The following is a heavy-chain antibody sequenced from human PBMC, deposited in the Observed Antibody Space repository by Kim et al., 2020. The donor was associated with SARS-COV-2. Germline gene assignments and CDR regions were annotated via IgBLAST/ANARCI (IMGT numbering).Heavy chain of an antibody. V-gene: IGHV4-59*13. CDR3: SRALKRGSVGHFSYGLDV. J-gene: IGHJ6*01. Sequence: SETLSLTCTVSGCSISGYHWTWVRQPPGKGLEWIAYIHYSGTTNYNPSPKSRVTMSVDTSKNHFSLKLNSVITADKAVYYCSRALKRGSVGHFSYGLDV. CDR1: GCSISGYH. CDR2: IHYSGTT. D-gene: IGHD3-10*01.